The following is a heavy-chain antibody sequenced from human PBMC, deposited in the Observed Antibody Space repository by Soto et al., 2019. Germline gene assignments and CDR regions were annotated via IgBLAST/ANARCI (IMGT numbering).Heavy chain of an antibody. J-gene: IGHJ6*02. Sequence: QVQLQESGPGLVKPSQTLSLTCTVSGGSINSDDSYWSWLRQPPGRGLEWIGYLYDSETTYYNPSLKSRVTISVATSKNQFSLKLTSVTAADTAVYYCARDRQSEIVAMLASNGMDVWGQGTTVIVSS. V-gene: IGHV4-30-4*01. D-gene: IGHD5-12*01. CDR1: GGSINSDDSY. CDR3: ARDRQSEIVAMLASNGMDV. CDR2: LYDSETT.